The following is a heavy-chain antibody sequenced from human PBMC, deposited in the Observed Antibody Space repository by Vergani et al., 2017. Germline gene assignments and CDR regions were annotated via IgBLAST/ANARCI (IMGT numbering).Heavy chain of an antibody. CDR2: VYARDSIT. D-gene: IGHD6-19*01. J-gene: IGHJ6*02. CDR3: ARLGLTQGYSSGWYPGDYGMDV. CDR1: GYTFTDYW. V-gene: IGHV5-51*01. Sequence: EVQLVQSGAAVKKPGESLKISCEGSGYTFTDYWVGWVRQKPGKGLEWMGVVYARDSITRYSLSFEGQVTISADKSINTAYLEWDSLRASDSAMYYCARLGLTQGYSSGWYPGDYGMDVWGQGTTVTVSS.